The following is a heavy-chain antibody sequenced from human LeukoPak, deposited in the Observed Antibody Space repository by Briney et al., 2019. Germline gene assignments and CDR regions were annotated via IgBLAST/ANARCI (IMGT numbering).Heavy chain of an antibody. D-gene: IGHD6-13*01. CDR2: ISSSSSYI. CDR1: GFTFSSYS. Sequence: GGALRLSCAASGFTFSSYSMNWVRQAPGKGLEWVSSISSSSSYIYYADSVKGRFTISRDNAKNSLYLQMNSLRAEDTAVYYCAKGDKRYSSSWYYFDYWGQGTLVTVSS. CDR3: AKGDKRYSSSWYYFDY. V-gene: IGHV3-21*04. J-gene: IGHJ4*02.